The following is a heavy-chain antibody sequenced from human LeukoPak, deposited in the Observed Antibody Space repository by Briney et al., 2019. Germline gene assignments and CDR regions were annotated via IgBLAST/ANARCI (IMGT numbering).Heavy chain of an antibody. J-gene: IGHJ4*02. V-gene: IGHV3-30*02. Sequence: GGSLRLSCAASGFTFSSYGMHWVRQAPGKGLEWVAFIRYDGSNKYYADSVKGRFTISRDNSKNTLYLQMNSLRAEDTAVYYCAKDHRYSSGWHDYWGQGPLVTVSS. CDR1: GFTFSSYG. CDR3: AKDHRYSSGWHDY. CDR2: IRYDGSNK. D-gene: IGHD6-19*01.